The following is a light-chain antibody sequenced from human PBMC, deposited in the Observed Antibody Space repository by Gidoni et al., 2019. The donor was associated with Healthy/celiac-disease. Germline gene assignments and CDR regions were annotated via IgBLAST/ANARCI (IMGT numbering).Light chain of an antibody. CDR3: QQYNSYSWT. CDR1: QSISSW. CDR2: KAS. V-gene: IGKV1-5*03. J-gene: IGKJ1*01. Sequence: DIQRPQPPSTLSAPVGARVTITCRASQSISSWLAWYQQKPGKAPKLLIYKASSLESGVPSRFSGSGSGTEFTLTISSLQPDDFATYYCQQYNSYSWTFGQXTKVEIK.